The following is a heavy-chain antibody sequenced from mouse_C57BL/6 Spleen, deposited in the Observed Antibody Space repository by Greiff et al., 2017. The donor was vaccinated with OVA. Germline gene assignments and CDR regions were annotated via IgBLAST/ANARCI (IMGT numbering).Heavy chain of an antibody. CDR3: ARSGYYGSTLYY. CDR2: IDPSDSYT. J-gene: IGHJ2*01. Sequence: VQLQQPGAELVMPGASVKLSCKASGYTFTSYWMHWVKQRPGQGLEWIGEIDPSDSYTNYNQKFKGKSTLTVDKSSSTAYMQLSSLTSEDSAVYYCARSGYYGSTLYYWGQGTTLTVSS. CDR1: GYTFTSYW. V-gene: IGHV1-69*01. D-gene: IGHD1-1*01.